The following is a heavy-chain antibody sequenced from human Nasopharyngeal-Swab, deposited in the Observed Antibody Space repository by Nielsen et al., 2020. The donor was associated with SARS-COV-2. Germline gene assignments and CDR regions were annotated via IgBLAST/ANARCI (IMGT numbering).Heavy chain of an antibody. V-gene: IGHV4-31*02. D-gene: IGHD6-6*01. CDR3: ARGGAARPGFDY. J-gene: IGHJ4*02. Sequence: WIRQPPGKGLEWIGYICYSGSTYYNPSPKSRVTISVDTSKNQFSLKLSSVTAADTAVYYCARGGAARPGFDYWGQGALVTVSS. CDR2: ICYSGST.